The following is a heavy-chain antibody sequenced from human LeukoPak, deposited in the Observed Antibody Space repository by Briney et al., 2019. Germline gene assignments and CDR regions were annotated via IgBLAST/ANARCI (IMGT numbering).Heavy chain of an antibody. CDR3: ATGRGSDGGYYYVMYV. Sequence: SETLSLSCTVSGGTISGSSYYWGWIRQPPGKGLEWIGSIYYSGSTYHNPSLKSRVTTSVDMSKNQLSLELSSVTAADTAVYYCATGRGSDGGYYYVMYVWGQGNTVTVSS. J-gene: IGHJ6*02. D-gene: IGHD1-26*01. CDR2: IYYSGST. V-gene: IGHV4-39*01. CDR1: GGTISGSSYY.